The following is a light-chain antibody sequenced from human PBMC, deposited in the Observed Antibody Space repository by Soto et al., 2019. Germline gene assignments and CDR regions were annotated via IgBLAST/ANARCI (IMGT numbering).Light chain of an antibody. CDR1: QSISSY. Sequence: DIQMTQSPSSLSASVGDRVTITCRASQSISSYLNWYQQKPGKAPKLLIYAAFSLQSGVPSRFSGSGSGTDFTLTISSLHPEDFATYYCQQSYSIPTFGQGTKVEIK. V-gene: IGKV1-39*01. J-gene: IGKJ1*01. CDR2: AAF. CDR3: QQSYSIPT.